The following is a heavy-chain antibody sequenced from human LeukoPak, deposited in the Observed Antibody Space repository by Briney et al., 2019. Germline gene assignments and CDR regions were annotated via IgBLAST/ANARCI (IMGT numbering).Heavy chain of an antibody. D-gene: IGHD3-3*01. CDR1: GFTSSRHA. CDR2: ISSSGGST. Sequence: TGGSLRLSCAASGFTSSRHAMSWVRQAPGKGLEWVSAISSSGGSTYYADSVKGRFTISRDNSKNTLYLQMNSLRAEDTAVYYCAKLGSGAFDAFDIWGQGTMVTVSS. J-gene: IGHJ3*02. CDR3: AKLGSGAFDAFDI. V-gene: IGHV3-23*01.